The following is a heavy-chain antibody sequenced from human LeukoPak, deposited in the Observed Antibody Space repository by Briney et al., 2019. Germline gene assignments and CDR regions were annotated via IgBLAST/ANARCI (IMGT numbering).Heavy chain of an antibody. J-gene: IGHJ5*02. Sequence: GASVKVSCKASGYTFTGYYMHWVRQAPGQGLEWMGWINPNSGDTNYAQKFQGRVTMTRDTSISTAYMELSRLRSDDTAVYYCARDIHYDILTGYALYNWFDPWGQGTLVTVSS. CDR2: INPNSGDT. V-gene: IGHV1-2*02. D-gene: IGHD3-9*01. CDR1: GYTFTGYY. CDR3: ARDIHYDILTGYALYNWFDP.